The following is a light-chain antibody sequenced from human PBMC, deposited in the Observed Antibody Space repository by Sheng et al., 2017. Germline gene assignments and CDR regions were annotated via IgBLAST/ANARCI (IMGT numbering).Light chain of an antibody. CDR2: DVT. CDR3: SSYTSSSTLVV. Sequence: QSALTQPASVSGSPGQSITISCTGTSRDVGDYTYVSWYQQHPGKVPNLMIFDVTNRPSGVSNRFSGSKSGNTASLTISGLQAEDEADYYCSSYTSSSTLVVFGGGTKLTVL. J-gene: IGLJ2*01. V-gene: IGLV2-14*03. CDR1: SRDVGDYTY.